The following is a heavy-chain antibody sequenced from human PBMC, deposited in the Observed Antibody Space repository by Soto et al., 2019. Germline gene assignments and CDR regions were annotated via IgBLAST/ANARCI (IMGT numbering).Heavy chain of an antibody. D-gene: IGHD2-15*01. CDR3: ARPPLPGYSIHFNS. V-gene: IGHV5-51*01. J-gene: IGHJ4*02. CDR2: VYPRDSDT. Sequence: PGESLKISCKASGYIFIDYWIGWVRQMPGKGLEWMGIVYPRDSDTRYSPSFQGQVTISADRSTGTAFLQWRSLEASDTALYYCARPPLPGYSIHFNSWGQGTLVTVS. CDR1: GYIFIDYW.